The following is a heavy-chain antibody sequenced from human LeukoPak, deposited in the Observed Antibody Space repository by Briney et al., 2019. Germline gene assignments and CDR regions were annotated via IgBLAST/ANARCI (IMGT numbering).Heavy chain of an antibody. CDR3: AKTTSIQLWQHFDY. Sequence: PGGSLRLSCAASGLTFSSYAMSWVRQAPGKGLEWVSAISGSGGSTYYADSVKGRFTISRDNSKNTLYLQMNSLRAEDTAVYYCAKTTSIQLWQHFDYWGQGTLVTVSS. CDR1: GLTFSSYA. CDR2: ISGSGGST. D-gene: IGHD5-18*01. J-gene: IGHJ4*02. V-gene: IGHV3-23*01.